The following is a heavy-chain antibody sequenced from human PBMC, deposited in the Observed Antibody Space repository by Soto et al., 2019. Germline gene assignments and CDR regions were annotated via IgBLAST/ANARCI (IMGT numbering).Heavy chain of an antibody. V-gene: IGHV1-69*12. Sequence: QVQLVQSGAEVKKPGSSVKVSCKASGGTFSSYAISWVRQAPGQGLEWMGGIIPIFGTANYAQKFQGRVTITADESTSTAYMEQSSLRSEDTAVYYFASGEGYCISTSCYGDYYYYGMDVWGQGTTVTVSS. D-gene: IGHD2-2*01. CDR3: ASGEGYCISTSCYGDYYYYGMDV. CDR2: IIPIFGTA. J-gene: IGHJ6*02. CDR1: GGTFSSYA.